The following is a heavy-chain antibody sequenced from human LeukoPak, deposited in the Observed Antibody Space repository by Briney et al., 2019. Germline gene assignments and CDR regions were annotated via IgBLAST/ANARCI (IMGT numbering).Heavy chain of an antibody. D-gene: IGHD2-8*01. CDR1: GGSIGSSSYY. CDR3: VRHSHNPNVEY. J-gene: IGHJ4*02. CDR2: ISCSGST. Sequence: SETLSLTCTVSGGSIGSSSYYWGWIRQPPGKGLEWIGSISCSGSTYYNPSLNGRVTISVDTSKKQFSLTLTSVTAADTAVYHCVRHSHNPNVEYWGQGTLVTVSS. V-gene: IGHV4-39*01.